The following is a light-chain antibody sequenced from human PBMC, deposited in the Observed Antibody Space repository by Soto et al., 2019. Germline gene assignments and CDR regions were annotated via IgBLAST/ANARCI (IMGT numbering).Light chain of an antibody. CDR1: QSVKTF. CDR2: DAS. V-gene: IGKV3-11*01. J-gene: IGKJ5*01. Sequence: EIVLTQRPAPLPLSPGQRATLSCSASQSVKTFLVWYQHRPGQAPRVLIYDASHRASGIPARFSGSGSGTDFTLTISSLEPEDAALYYCQQRSNWTPITFGQGTRLEIK. CDR3: QQRSNWTPIT.